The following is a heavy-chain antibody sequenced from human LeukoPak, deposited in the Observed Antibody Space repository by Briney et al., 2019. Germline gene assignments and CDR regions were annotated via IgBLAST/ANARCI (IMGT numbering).Heavy chain of an antibody. V-gene: IGHV1-18*01. CDR2: INPYNGNT. CDR3: ARDGLSIVRFDY. CDR1: GYTFSDYG. D-gene: IGHD6-6*01. Sequence: ASVKVSCKASGYTFSDYGLSWVRQAPGQGLHWMGWINPYNGNTIYAQKFQGRVTMATDTSTTTAYMELRRLRSDDTAVYYCARDGLSIVRFDYWGQGTLVTVSS. J-gene: IGHJ4*02.